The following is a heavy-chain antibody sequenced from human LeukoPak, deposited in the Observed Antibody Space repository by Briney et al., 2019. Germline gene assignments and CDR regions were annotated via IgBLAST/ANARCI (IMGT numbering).Heavy chain of an antibody. CDR1: GFTFSSYG. V-gene: IGHV3-48*01. J-gene: IGHJ4*02. D-gene: IGHD6-19*01. CDR2: ISSSSSTI. CDR3: ARISYTSGNDFDY. Sequence: GGSLRLSCAASGFTFSSYGMHWVRQAPGKGLEWVSYISSSSSTIYYADSVKGRFTISRDNAKNSLYLHMNSLRAEDTAVYYCARISYTSGNDFDYWGQGTLVTVSS.